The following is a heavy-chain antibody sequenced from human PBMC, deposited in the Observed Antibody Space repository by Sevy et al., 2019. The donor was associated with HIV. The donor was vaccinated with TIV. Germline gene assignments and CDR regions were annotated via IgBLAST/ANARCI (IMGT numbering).Heavy chain of an antibody. CDR1: GYTLTEVS. CDR3: ATTKDYYDSSGCPFDY. CDR2: FDPEDGET. J-gene: IGHJ4*02. V-gene: IGHV1-24*01. Sequence: ASVKVAWKVSGYTLTEVSMHWVRQAPGKGLEWMGSFDPEDGETIFAQKFQGRVTMTEDTFTDTAYMELSSLRTEDTAVYYCATTKDYYDSSGCPFDYWGQGTLVTVSS. D-gene: IGHD3-22*01.